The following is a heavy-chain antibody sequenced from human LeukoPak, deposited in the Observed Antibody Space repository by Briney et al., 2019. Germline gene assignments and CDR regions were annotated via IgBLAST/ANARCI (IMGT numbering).Heavy chain of an antibody. CDR3: ARSTVVTPSMYYFDY. CDR2: IIPIFGTA. D-gene: IGHD4-23*01. V-gene: IGHV1-69*05. CDR1: GGTFSSYA. Sequence: ASVKVSCKASGGTFSSYAISWVRQAPGQGLEWMGGIIPIFGTANYAQKFQGRVTITTDESTSTAYMELSSLRSEDTAVYYCARSTVVTPSMYYFDYWGQGTLVTVSS. J-gene: IGHJ4*02.